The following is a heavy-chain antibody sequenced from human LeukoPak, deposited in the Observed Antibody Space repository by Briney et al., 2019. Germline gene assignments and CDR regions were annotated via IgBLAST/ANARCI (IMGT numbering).Heavy chain of an antibody. CDR1: GGSISSSSYY. V-gene: IGHV4-39*01. Sequence: SETLSLTCTVSGGSISSSSYYWGWIRQPPGKGLEWIGSINHSGSTYHNPSLKSRVTISVDTSKNQFSLKVSSVTAAGTAAYYCARHAEAGTTSCPLDYWGQGTLVTVSS. CDR3: ARHAEAGTTSCPLDY. CDR2: INHSGST. D-gene: IGHD2-2*01. J-gene: IGHJ4*02.